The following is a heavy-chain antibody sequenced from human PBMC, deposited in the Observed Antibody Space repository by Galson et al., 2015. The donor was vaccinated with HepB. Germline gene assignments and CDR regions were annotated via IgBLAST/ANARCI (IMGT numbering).Heavy chain of an antibody. CDR1: GFTFSDHY. CDR3: VRWRSCPKAPCYGGSDY. J-gene: IGHJ4*02. D-gene: IGHD2-2*01. Sequence: SLRLSCAASGFTFSDHYIDWVRQAPGKGLEWVGRSRDKGNNYSTKYAASVNGRFTISRDESRNSLWLQMNSLKAEDTAVYYCVRWRSCPKAPCYGGSDYWGQGTLVTVSS. V-gene: IGHV3-72*01. CDR2: SRDKGNNYST.